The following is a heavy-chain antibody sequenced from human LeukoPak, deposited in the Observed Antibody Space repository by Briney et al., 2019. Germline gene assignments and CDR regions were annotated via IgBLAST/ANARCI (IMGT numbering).Heavy chain of an antibody. V-gene: IGHV4-59*05. CDR1: GGSISSYY. CDR3: ARQNGYDSSGYRDY. D-gene: IGHD3-22*01. J-gene: IGHJ4*02. Sequence: SETLSLTCTVSGGSISSYYWSWIRQPAGKGLEWIGSIYYSGSTYYNPSLKSRVTISVDTSKNQFSLKLSSVTAADTAVYYCARQNGYDSSGYRDYWGQGTLVTVSS. CDR2: IYYSGST.